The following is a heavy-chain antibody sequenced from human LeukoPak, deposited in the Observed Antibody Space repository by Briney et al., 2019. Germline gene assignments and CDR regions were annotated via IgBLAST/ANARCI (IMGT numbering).Heavy chain of an antibody. CDR2: VSYSGSS. CDR3: ARDPGAVADFYFDQ. V-gene: IGHV4-59*01. J-gene: IGHJ4*02. D-gene: IGHD6-19*01. CDR1: CGSISRDY. Sequence: SDTLSLTCTVSCGSISRDYWSWIRQPPGQGLEWIGYVSYSGSSNYNPSLKRRVTISVETSKNQFSLKLISVTAADTAVYYCARDPGAVADFYFDQWGQGTLVTVSS.